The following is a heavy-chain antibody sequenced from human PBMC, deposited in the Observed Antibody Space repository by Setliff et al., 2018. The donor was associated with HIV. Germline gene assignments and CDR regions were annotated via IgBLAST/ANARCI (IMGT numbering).Heavy chain of an antibody. Sequence: SETLSLTCAVYGGSFSDYSWNWIRQPPGKGLEWIGEINHSGSTNYNPSVKSRLTISVDTSKNQFSLKLTSLTAADTAVYYCARGQDILEPSGPFDYWGQGTLVTVSS. D-gene: IGHD2-15*01. J-gene: IGHJ4*02. CDR1: GGSFSDYS. CDR3: ARGQDILEPSGPFDY. CDR2: INHSGST. V-gene: IGHV4-34*01.